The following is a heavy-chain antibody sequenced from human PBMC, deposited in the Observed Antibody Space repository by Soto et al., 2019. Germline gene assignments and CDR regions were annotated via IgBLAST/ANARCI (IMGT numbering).Heavy chain of an antibody. V-gene: IGHV1-46*01. CDR2: INPDGGST. Sequence: ASVKVSCKASGYTFTSYYMHWVRQAHGQGLEWMGIINPDGGSTSCAQKFQGRVTVTRDTPTTTVYMELSSLRSEDTAVYYCARVGPYYESSGYYYFDYWGQGTPVTVSS. D-gene: IGHD3-22*01. CDR1: GYTFTSYY. CDR3: ARVGPYYESSGYYYFDY. J-gene: IGHJ4*02.